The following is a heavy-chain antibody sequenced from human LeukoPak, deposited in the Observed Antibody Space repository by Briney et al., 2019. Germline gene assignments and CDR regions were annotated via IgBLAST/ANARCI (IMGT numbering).Heavy chain of an antibody. CDR2: IYYSGST. Sequence: SETLSLTCTVSGGSVSSGSYYWSWIRQPPGKGLEWIGYIYYSGSTNYNPSPKSRVTISVDTSKNQFSLKLSSVTAADTAVYYCARYRPLYFDYWGQGTLVTVSS. CDR3: ARYRPLYFDY. J-gene: IGHJ4*02. V-gene: IGHV4-61*01. CDR1: GGSVSSGSYY.